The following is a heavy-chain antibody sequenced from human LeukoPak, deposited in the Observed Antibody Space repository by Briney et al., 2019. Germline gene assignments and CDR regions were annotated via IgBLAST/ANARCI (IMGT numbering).Heavy chain of an antibody. Sequence: GESLKISCKGSGFSFTNYWIGWVRQMPGKGLEWMGIISPGDSETRYNPSFQGQVTISADKSISTAYLQWSSLKALDTAIYYCARSPKNSGYNSGLDCFGYWGQGALVTVSS. CDR1: GFSFTNYW. CDR3: ARSPKNSGYNSGLDCFGY. D-gene: IGHD6-19*01. J-gene: IGHJ4*02. CDR2: ISPGDSET. V-gene: IGHV5-51*01.